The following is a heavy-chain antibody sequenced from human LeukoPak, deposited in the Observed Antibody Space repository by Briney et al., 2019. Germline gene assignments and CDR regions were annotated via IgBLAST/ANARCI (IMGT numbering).Heavy chain of an antibody. D-gene: IGHD6-19*01. CDR2: IYSGGST. J-gene: IGHJ4*02. Sequence: GGSLRLSCAASEFSVGSNYMSWVRQAPGKGLEWVSLIYSGGSTYYADSVKGRFAISRDNSKNTLYLQMNSLRAEDTAVYYCARGGIAVAGRFTFDYWGQGTLVTVSS. CDR1: EFSVGSNY. V-gene: IGHV3-66*01. CDR3: ARGGIAVAGRFTFDY.